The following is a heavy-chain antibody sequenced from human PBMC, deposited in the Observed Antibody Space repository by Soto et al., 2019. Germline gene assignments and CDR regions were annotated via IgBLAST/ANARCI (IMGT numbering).Heavy chain of an antibody. V-gene: IGHV1-69*01. CDR2: IIPIPGTA. J-gene: IGHJ6*02. D-gene: IGHD2-2*01. CDR3: ARSQGSSTSLEIYYYYYYGMDV. CDR1: GGTFSSYA. Sequence: QVQLVQSGAEVKKPGSSVKVSCKASGGTFSSYAISWVRQAPGQGLEWRGGIIPIPGTANYAQKFQGRVTITADESTSTAYMELSSLRYEDTAVYYCARSQGSSTSLEIYYYYYYGMDVWGQGNTVTVSS.